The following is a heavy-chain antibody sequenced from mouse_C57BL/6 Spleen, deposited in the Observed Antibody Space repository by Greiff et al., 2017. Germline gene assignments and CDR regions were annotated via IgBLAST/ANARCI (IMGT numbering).Heavy chain of an antibody. V-gene: IGHV1-7*01. CDR1: GYTFTSYW. CDR2: INPSSGYT. J-gene: IGHJ4*01. Sequence: VQRVESGAELAKPGASVKLSCKASGYTFTSYWMHWVKQRPGQGLEWIGYINPSSGYTKYNQKFKDKATLTADKSSSTAYMQLSSLTYEDSAVYYCAIITTVRMDYAMDYWGQGTSVTVSS. D-gene: IGHD1-1*01. CDR3: AIITTVRMDYAMDY.